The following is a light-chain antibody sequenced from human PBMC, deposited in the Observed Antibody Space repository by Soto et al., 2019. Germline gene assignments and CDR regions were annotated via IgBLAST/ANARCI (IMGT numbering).Light chain of an antibody. V-gene: IGKV3-20*01. CDR3: QQYGSLPLT. Sequence: EIVLTQSPGTLSLSPGERATLSCRASQSVSSSYLAWYQQKPGQAPRLLIYGASRRATGIPDRFSGSGSGTDFTLTVSRLEPEDFAEYYCQQYGSLPLTFGGGTKVEIK. CDR2: GAS. J-gene: IGKJ4*01. CDR1: QSVSSSY.